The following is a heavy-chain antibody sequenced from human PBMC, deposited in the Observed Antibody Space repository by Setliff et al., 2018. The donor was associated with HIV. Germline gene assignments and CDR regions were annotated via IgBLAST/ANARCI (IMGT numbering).Heavy chain of an antibody. D-gene: IGHD6-6*01. Sequence: GGSLRLSCAASGFTFSSYAMHWVRQAPGKGLEYVSTISSNGDSTYYANSVKGRFSISRDNSKNTLYLQMGSLRAEDMAVYYCARDASISSPYDAFDIWGQGTMVTVSS. J-gene: IGHJ3*02. CDR3: ARDASISSPYDAFDI. V-gene: IGHV3-64*01. CDR1: GFTFSSYA. CDR2: ISSNGDST.